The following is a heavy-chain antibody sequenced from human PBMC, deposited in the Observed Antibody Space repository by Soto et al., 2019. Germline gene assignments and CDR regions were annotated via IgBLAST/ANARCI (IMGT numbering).Heavy chain of an antibody. CDR3: TTFNGGGSFYYYYYGMDV. V-gene: IGHV3-15*07. D-gene: IGHD6-25*01. CDR2: IKSKTDGGTT. CDR1: GFTFSNAW. J-gene: IGHJ6*02. Sequence: PGGSLRLSCAASGFTFSNAWMNWVRQAPGKGLEWVGRIKSKTDGGTTDYAAPVKGRFTISRDDSKNTLYLQMNSLKTEDTAVYYCTTFNGGGSFYYYYYGMDVWGQGTTVTVSS.